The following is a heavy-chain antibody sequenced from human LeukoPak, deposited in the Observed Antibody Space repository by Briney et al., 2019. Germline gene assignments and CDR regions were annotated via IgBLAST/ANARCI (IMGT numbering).Heavy chain of an antibody. Sequence: GGSLRLSCAASGFTFSSYGMHWVRQAPGKGLEWVAVISYDGSNKYCADSVKGRFTISRDNSKNTLYLQMNSLRAEDTAVYYCARVRGEVVPAAITKPAGYWGQGTLVTVSS. CDR3: ARVRGEVVPAAITKPAGY. CDR1: GFTFSSYG. V-gene: IGHV3-30*03. D-gene: IGHD2-2*01. J-gene: IGHJ4*02. CDR2: ISYDGSNK.